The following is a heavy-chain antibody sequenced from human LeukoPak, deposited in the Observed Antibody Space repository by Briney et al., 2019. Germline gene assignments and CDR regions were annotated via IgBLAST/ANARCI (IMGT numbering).Heavy chain of an antibody. CDR1: GVSVSSGSYY. V-gene: IGHV4-61*01. D-gene: IGHD5-18*01. CDR3: ARVREGHVDTAMVYDY. J-gene: IGHJ4*02. Sequence: SQTLSLTCTVSGVSVSSGSYYWSWIRQPPGKGLEWIGYIYYSGSTNYNPSLKSRVTISVDTSKNQFSLKLSSVTAADTAVYYCARVREGHVDTAMVYDYWGQGTLVTVSS. CDR2: IYYSGST.